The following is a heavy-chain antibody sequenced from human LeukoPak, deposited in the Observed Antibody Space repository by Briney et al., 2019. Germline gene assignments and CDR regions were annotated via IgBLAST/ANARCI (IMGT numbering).Heavy chain of an antibody. D-gene: IGHD4-11*01. CDR2: INHSGST. Sequence: SETLSLTCTVSGGSISSGSYYWSWIRQPPGKGLEWIGEINHSGSTNYNPSLKSRVTISVDTSKNQFSLKLGSVTAADTAVYYCAREVGDSIYGRYYYYYYYMDVWGKGTTVTVSS. CDR3: AREVGDSIYGRYYYYYYYMDV. J-gene: IGHJ6*03. CDR1: GGSISSGSYY. V-gene: IGHV4-39*07.